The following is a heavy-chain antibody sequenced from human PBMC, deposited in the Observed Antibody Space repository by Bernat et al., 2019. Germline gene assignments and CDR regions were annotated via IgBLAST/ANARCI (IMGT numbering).Heavy chain of an antibody. CDR1: GDSVPSKSAS. CDR2: TYYRSKWYN. V-gene: IGHV6-1*01. J-gene: IGHJ5*02. Sequence: QVQLQQSGPGLGKPSQTPSLTCAISGDSVPSKSASWNWTRQSPSGGLEWLGRTYYRSKWYNDYAVSVKSRITINPDTSKNQFSLQLNSVTPEDTAVYYCARERADVVVVVAASNWFDPWGQGTLVTVSS. D-gene: IGHD2-15*01. CDR3: ARERADVVVVVAASNWFDP.